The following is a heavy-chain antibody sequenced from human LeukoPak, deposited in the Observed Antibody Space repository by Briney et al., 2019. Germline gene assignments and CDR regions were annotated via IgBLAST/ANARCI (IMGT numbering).Heavy chain of an antibody. D-gene: IGHD3-10*01. J-gene: IGHJ4*02. Sequence: SETVPLTCTVSGGSISSYYWSWIRQPPGKGLEWIGYIYYSGSTSYNPSLKSQLTISVDTSKNQFSLKLSSVTAADTAVYYCARANLWPSYYFDCWGQRILVTVSS. V-gene: IGHV4-59*01. CDR3: ARANLWPSYYFDC. CDR1: GGSISSYY. CDR2: IYYSGST.